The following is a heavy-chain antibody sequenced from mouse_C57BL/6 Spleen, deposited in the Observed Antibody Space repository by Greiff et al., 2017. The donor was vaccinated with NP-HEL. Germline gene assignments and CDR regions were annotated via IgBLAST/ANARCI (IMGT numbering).Heavy chain of an antibody. CDR1: GYAFSSSW. CDR2: IYPGDGDT. D-gene: IGHD1-1*01. V-gene: IGHV1-82*01. J-gene: IGHJ2*01. Sequence: VMLQQSGPELVKPGASVKISCKASGYAFSSSWMNWVKQRPGKGLEWIGRIYPGDGDTNYNGKFKGKATLTADKSSSTAYMQLSSLTSEDSAVYFCARSPYYYGSSLDYWGQGTTLTVSS. CDR3: ARSPYYYGSSLDY.